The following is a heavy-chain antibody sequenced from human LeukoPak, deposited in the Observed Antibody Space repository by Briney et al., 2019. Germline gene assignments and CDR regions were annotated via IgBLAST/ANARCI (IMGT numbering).Heavy chain of an antibody. J-gene: IGHJ4*02. CDR1: GGSISSYY. D-gene: IGHD3-22*01. CDR3: ARDRYYYDSSARYFDY. CDR2: IHTSGST. Sequence: SETLSLTCTVSGGSISSYYWSWIRQPAGKGLEWIGRIHTSGSTNYSPSLKSRVTMSVDTSKNQFSLKLSSVAAADTAVYYCARDRYYYDSSARYFDYWGQGTLVTVSS. V-gene: IGHV4-4*07.